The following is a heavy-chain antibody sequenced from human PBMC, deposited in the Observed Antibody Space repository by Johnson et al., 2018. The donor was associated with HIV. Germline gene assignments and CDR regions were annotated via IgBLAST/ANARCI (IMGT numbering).Heavy chain of an antibody. CDR2: KKQDGSEK. CDR3: ARRDDIRNGAFDI. J-gene: IGHJ3*02. D-gene: IGHD3-22*01. Sequence: MLLVESGGGVVRPGGSLRLSCADSGFSFDDYDMSWVRQPPGKGLEWVAKKKQDGSEKYYADSVKGRFTISRDNAKNSLYLQMNSLRAEDTAVYYCARRDDIRNGAFDIWGRGTRVTVSS. V-gene: IGHV3-7*01. CDR1: GFSFDDYD.